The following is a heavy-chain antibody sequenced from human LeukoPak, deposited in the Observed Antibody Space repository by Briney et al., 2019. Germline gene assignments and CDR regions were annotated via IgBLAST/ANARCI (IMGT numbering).Heavy chain of an antibody. D-gene: IGHD4-17*01. V-gene: IGHV3-15*01. J-gene: IGHJ4*02. CDR1: GFTFSNAW. CDR3: TTDRGTTVTTFGF. CDR2: IKSKTDGATT. Sequence: GGSLRLSCAASGFTFSNAWMSWVRQAPGKGLEWVGRIKSKTDGATTDYAAPFKGRFTISRDDSKNTLYLQMNSLKTEDTAVYYCTTDRGTTVTTFGFWGQGTLVTVSS.